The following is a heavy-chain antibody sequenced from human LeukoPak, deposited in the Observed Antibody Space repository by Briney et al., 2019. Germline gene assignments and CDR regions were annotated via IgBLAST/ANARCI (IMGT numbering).Heavy chain of an antibody. CDR3: ARVPSGGSYSDFDY. D-gene: IGHD1-26*01. J-gene: IGHJ4*02. CDR1: GYTFTSYD. Sequence: GASVKVSCKASGYTFTSYDINWVRQATGQGLEWMGWMNPNSGNTGYAQKFQGRVTITRNTSISTAYMELSSLRSEDTAVYYCARVPSGGSYSDFDYWGQGTLATVSS. V-gene: IGHV1-8*01. CDR2: MNPNSGNT.